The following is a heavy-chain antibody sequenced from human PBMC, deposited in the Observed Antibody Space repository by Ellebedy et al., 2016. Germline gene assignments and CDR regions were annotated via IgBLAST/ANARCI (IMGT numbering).Heavy chain of an antibody. D-gene: IGHD3-10*01. J-gene: IGHJ4*02. V-gene: IGHV5-51*01. CDR3: ARLGPNYGKYFDY. Sequence: GGSLRLSXKGSGYSFTSYWIGWVRQMPGKGLEWMGIIYPGDSDTRYSPSFQGQVTISADKSISTAYLQWSSLKASDTAMYYCARLGPNYGKYFDYWGQGTLVTVSS. CDR2: IYPGDSDT. CDR1: GYSFTSYW.